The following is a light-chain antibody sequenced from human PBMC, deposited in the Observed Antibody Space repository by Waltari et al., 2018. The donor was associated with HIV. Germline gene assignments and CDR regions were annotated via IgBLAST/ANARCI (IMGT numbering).Light chain of an antibody. CDR1: QGISNY. Sequence: DIQMTQSPSSLSASVGERVTITCRASQGISNYSTWYQQKQGKVPKILFYAAVTWKSVVPSRFSGRGSGADVTLTISSLQPEDVATYYGQKYNSASRTFGQGTKVEIK. V-gene: IGKV1-27*01. CDR3: QKYNSASRT. J-gene: IGKJ1*01. CDR2: AAV.